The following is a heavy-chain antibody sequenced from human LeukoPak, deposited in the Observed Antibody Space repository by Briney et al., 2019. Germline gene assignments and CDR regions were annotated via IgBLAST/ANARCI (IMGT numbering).Heavy chain of an antibody. J-gene: IGHJ3*02. CDR3: ARTIAAAGTIAFDI. D-gene: IGHD6-13*01. V-gene: IGHV4-59*01. CDR1: GGSISSYY. Sequence: SETLSLTCSVSGGSISSYYWSWIRQPPGKGLEWIGYIYYSGSTNYNPSLKCRVTISVDTSKNQFSLKLSSVTAADTAVYYCARTIAAAGTIAFDIWGQGTMVTVSS. CDR2: IYYSGST.